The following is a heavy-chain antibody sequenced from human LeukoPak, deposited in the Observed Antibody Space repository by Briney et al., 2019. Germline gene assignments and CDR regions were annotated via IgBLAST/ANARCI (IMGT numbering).Heavy chain of an antibody. J-gene: IGHJ4*02. V-gene: IGHV4-59*01. CDR1: GGSISSYY. CDR2: IYYSGST. Sequence: SETLSLTCTVSGGSISSYYWSWIRQPPGKGLEWIGYIYYSGSTNYHPPLKREVTISVDTSKNQFSLKLSSVTAADTAVYYCARIGHEDYYFDYCGQRPVLPVSS. CDR3: ARIGHEDYYFDY.